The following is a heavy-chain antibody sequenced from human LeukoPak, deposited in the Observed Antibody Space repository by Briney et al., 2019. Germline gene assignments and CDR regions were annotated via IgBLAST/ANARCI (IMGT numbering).Heavy chain of an antibody. D-gene: IGHD6-13*01. V-gene: IGHV5-51*01. CDR1: GYSFTSYW. CDR2: IYPGDSDT. Sequence: GESLKISCKGSGYSFTSYWIGWVRQMPGKGLEWMGIIYPGDSDTRYSPSFQGQVTISADKSISTAYLQWSSLKASDTAMYYCARLSYEQQLTLAYFQHWGQGTLVTVSS. J-gene: IGHJ1*01. CDR3: ARLSYEQQLTLAYFQH.